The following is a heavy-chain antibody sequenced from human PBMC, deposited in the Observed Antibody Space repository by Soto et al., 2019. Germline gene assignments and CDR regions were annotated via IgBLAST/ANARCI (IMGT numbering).Heavy chain of an antibody. CDR2: ISYDGSNK. J-gene: IGHJ5*02. V-gene: IGHV3-30-3*01. CDR3: ARANRGVRFNWFDP. CDR1: GFTFSSYA. D-gene: IGHD3-10*01. Sequence: QVQLVESGGGVVQPGRSLRLSCAASGFTFSSYAMHWVRQAPGKGLEWVAVISYDGSNKYYADSVKGRFTISRYNSKNTLYLQMNSLRAEDTAVYYCARANRGVRFNWFDPWGQGTLVTVSS.